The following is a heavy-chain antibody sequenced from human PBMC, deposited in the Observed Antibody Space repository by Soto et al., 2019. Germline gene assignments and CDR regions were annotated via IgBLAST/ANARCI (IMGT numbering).Heavy chain of an antibody. Sequence: QVQLVQSGAEVKKPGSSVKVSCTASGGTFSSYTIRWVRQAPGQGLEWMGRIIPILGIANYAQKFQGRVTITADKSTSTAYMELSSLRSEDTAVYDCARNTGGYSLKVDYWGQGTLVTVSS. CDR1: GGTFSSYT. J-gene: IGHJ4*02. CDR3: ARNTGGYSLKVDY. CDR2: IIPILGIA. V-gene: IGHV1-69*02. D-gene: IGHD6-13*01.